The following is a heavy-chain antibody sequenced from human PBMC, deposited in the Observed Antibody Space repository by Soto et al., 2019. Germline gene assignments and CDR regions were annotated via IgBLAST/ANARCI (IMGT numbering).Heavy chain of an antibody. V-gene: IGHV1-2*02. CDR1: GYTFTGYY. CDR2: VNPNSGSA. CDR3: AKSAAFYYYGMDV. D-gene: IGHD2-2*01. Sequence: ASVKVSCKTSGYTFTGYYIHWVRQAPGRGLEWMGWVNPNSGSANYAQKFQGRVIMTRDTSIRTVYMEMNRLKSDDTALYYCAKSAAFYYYGMDVWGQGTTVTVSS. J-gene: IGHJ6*02.